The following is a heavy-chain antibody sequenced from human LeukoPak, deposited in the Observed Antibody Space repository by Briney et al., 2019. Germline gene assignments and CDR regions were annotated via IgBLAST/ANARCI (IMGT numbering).Heavy chain of an antibody. CDR1: GVSIRNYY. D-gene: IGHD4-11*01. V-gene: IGHV4-59*01. Sequence: SETLSLTCTVSGVSIRNYYWSWIRQPPGKGLEWIGYVYYSGSTNYNPSLKSRVSISLDTSKNQVSLNLTSVTAADTAVYYCARDHFSSWYGSWGQGILVTVSS. CDR2: VYYSGST. J-gene: IGHJ5*01. CDR3: ARDHFSSWYGS.